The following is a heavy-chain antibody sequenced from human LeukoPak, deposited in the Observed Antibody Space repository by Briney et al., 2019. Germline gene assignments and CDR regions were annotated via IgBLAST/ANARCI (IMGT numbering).Heavy chain of an antibody. V-gene: IGHV4-34*01. Sequence: KSSETLSLTCAVYGGSFSGYYWGWIRQPPGKGLEWIGEINHSGGTNYNPSLKSRVTISVDTSKNQFSLKLSSVTAADTAVYYCARIWGVYYGSGSYYCFDYWGQGTLVTVSS. CDR2: INHSGGT. CDR3: ARIWGVYYGSGSYYCFDY. J-gene: IGHJ4*02. D-gene: IGHD3-10*01. CDR1: GGSFSGYY.